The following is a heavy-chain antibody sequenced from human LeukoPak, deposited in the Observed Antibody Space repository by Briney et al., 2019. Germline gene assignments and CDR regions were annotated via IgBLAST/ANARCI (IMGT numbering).Heavy chain of an antibody. D-gene: IGHD2-15*01. V-gene: IGHV3-53*01. CDR2: IYSGGNT. CDR3: SRRAGEYSHPDDY. Sequence: GGSLRLSCTVSGFTVSSNSWSWVRQAPGKGLEWVSFIYSGGNTHYSDSVKGRFTISRENSKNTLHLQMNSLRVEDTAIYYCSRRAGEYSHPDDYWGQGTLVIVSS. CDR1: GFTVSSNS. J-gene: IGHJ4*02.